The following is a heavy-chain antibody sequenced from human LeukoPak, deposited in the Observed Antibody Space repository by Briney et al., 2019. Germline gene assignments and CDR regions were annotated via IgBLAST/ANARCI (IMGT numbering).Heavy chain of an antibody. CDR3: TTDFGYSSSWYWSY. J-gene: IGHJ4*02. V-gene: IGHV3-15*01. CDR1: GFTFSNAW. Sequence: PGGSLRLSCAASGFTFSNAWMSWVRQAPGKGLEWVGRIKSKTDGGTTDYAAPVKGRFTISRDDSKNTLYLQMNSLKTEDTAVYYCTTDFGYSSSWYWSYWGQGTPVTVSS. CDR2: IKSKTDGGTT. D-gene: IGHD6-13*01.